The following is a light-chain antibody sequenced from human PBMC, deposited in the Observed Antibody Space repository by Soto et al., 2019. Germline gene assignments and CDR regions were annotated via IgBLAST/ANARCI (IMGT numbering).Light chain of an antibody. CDR3: QQFYGTPLT. Sequence: DIVMTQSPDSLAVSLGERATINCKSSQSVLYSSNNKNYLAWYQQKPGHPPKVILYWASTRKSGVPDRFSGSGSGTDFTLTISSLQAEDVAVYYCQQFYGTPLTFGGGTKVEIK. CDR1: QSVLYSSNNKNY. V-gene: IGKV4-1*01. CDR2: WAS. J-gene: IGKJ4*01.